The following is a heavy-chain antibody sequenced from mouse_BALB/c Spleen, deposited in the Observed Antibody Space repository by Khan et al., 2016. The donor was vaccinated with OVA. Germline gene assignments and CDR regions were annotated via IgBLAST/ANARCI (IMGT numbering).Heavy chain of an antibody. CDR3: ARDRIDY. CDR2: INPTSGYT. V-gene: IGHV1-7*01. CDR1: GYTCTSYW. Sequence: QVQLQQSGAELAKPGASVKMSCKASGYTCTSYWMHWIKQRPGQGLEWIGYINPTSGYTDYNQKFKDKATLTADKSSSTAYMQLSSLTSDDSAVYYCARDRIDYWGQGTALTVSS. J-gene: IGHJ2*01.